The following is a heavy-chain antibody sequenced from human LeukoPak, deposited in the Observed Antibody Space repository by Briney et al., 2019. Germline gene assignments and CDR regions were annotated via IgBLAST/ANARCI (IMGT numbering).Heavy chain of an antibody. Sequence: GGSLRLSCAASGFTFNNYAMNWVRQAPGKGLEWVSSISSSSSYIYYADSVKGRFTISRDNAKNSLYLQMNSLRAEDTAVYYCAGDYYDILTGPPFDYWGQGTLVTVSS. V-gene: IGHV3-21*01. D-gene: IGHD3-9*01. CDR3: AGDYYDILTGPPFDY. CDR1: GFTFNNYA. CDR2: ISSSSSYI. J-gene: IGHJ4*02.